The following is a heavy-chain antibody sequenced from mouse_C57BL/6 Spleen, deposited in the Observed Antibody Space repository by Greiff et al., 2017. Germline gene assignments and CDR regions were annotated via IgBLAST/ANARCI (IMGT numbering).Heavy chain of an antibody. CDR1: GYAFTNYL. D-gene: IGHD2-5*01. CDR2: INPGSGGT. J-gene: IGHJ4*01. V-gene: IGHV1-54*01. Sequence: QVQLQQPGAELVRPGTSVKVSCKASGYAFTNYLIEWVKQRPGQGLEWIGVINPGSGGTNYNEKFKGKATVTADKSSSTAYMQLSSLTSEDSAVYFCARSSNFYYAMDYWGQGTSVTVSS. CDR3: ARSSNFYYAMDY.